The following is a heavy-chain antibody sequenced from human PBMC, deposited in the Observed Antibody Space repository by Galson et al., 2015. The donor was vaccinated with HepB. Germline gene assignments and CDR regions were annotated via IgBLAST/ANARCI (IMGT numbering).Heavy chain of an antibody. CDR1: GGSFSGYY. D-gene: IGHD1-20*01. CDR3: ARGRITGTSLIDL. J-gene: IGHJ2*01. Sequence: SETLSLTCAVYGGSFSGYYWIWIRQPPGKGLEWIGEINHSGSANYNPSLKSRVTISVDTSKNQFSLRVNSVTAADTAVYYCARGRITGTSLIDLWGRGTLVTVSS. V-gene: IGHV4-34*01. CDR2: INHSGSA.